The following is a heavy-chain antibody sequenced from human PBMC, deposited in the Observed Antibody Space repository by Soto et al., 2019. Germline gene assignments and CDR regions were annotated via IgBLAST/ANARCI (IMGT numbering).Heavy chain of an antibody. CDR3: ARTSFDTSGTAADP. CDR2: IYSSGST. V-gene: IGHV4-59*01. Sequence: SETLSLTCTVSGGSISNYCWNWIRQSPGKGLEWIGYIYSSGSTHYNPSLQNRVTISIDTSKNQVSLNVNSVTAADTAVYYCARTSFDTSGTAADPWGQGTLVTVS. J-gene: IGHJ5*02. CDR1: GGSISNYC. D-gene: IGHD3-22*01.